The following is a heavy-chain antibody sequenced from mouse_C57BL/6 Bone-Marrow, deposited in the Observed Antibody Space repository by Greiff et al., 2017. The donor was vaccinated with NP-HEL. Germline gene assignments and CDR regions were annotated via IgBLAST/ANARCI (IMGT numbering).Heavy chain of an antibody. CDR1: GFNIKDDY. CDR3: TTPSNLYFDY. D-gene: IGHD2-5*01. CDR2: VDPENGDT. V-gene: IGHV14-4*01. Sequence: VHVKQSGAELVRPGASVKLSCTASGFNIKDDYMHWVKQRPEQGLEWIGWVDPENGDTEYASKFQGKATITADTSSNTAYLQLSSLTSEDTAVYYCTTPSNLYFDYWGQGTTLTVSS. J-gene: IGHJ2*01.